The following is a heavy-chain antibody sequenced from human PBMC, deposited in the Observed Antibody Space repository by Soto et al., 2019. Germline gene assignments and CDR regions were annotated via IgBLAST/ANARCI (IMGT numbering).Heavy chain of an antibody. D-gene: IGHD5-12*01. CDR2: INTDGDTT. J-gene: IGHJ3*02. CDR3: VRGPGAYVYFGFDI. Sequence: EVQLVESGGGLVQPGGSLRLSCAASRFSNSWMHWVRQAPGKGLVWVSRINTDGDTTNYADFVKGRFTISRDYATDTVYLQMNSLRAEDTAVYYCVRGPGAYVYFGFDIWGQGTRVTVS. CDR1: RFSNSW. V-gene: IGHV3-74*01.